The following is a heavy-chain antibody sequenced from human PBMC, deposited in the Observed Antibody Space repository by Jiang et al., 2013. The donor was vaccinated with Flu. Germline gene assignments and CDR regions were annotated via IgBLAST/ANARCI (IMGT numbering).Heavy chain of an antibody. CDR3: ARGRRIVGATQVVDY. Sequence: SLTCTVSAGSISDYYWSWIRQTPGKGLEWIGFISYSGSTNYNPSLKSRVGMAVDTSKNQVSLKLNSVTAADTAVYYCARGRRIVGATQVVDYWGQGILVTVSS. J-gene: IGHJ4*02. D-gene: IGHD1-26*01. V-gene: IGHV4-59*01. CDR1: AGSISDYY. CDR2: ISYSGST.